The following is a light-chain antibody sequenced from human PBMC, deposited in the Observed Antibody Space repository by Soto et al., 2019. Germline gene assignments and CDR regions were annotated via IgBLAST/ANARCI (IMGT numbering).Light chain of an antibody. CDR1: QTISSW. J-gene: IGKJ1*01. CDR3: QHYNSYSEA. CDR2: KAS. V-gene: IGKV1-5*03. Sequence: DIQMTQSPSTLSGSVGYRVTITCGASQTISSWLAWYQQKPGKAPKLLIYKASTLQSGVPSRFSGSGSGTEFTLTISSLQPDDFATYYCQHYNSYSEAFGQGTKVDIK.